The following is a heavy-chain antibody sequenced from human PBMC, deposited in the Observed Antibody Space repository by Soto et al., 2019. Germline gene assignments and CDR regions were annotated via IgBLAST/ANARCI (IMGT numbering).Heavy chain of an antibody. CDR2: ISPIFGTA. D-gene: IGHD3-10*01. CDR1: GDTFSSYA. J-gene: IGHJ6*02. Sequence: ASVKVSCKASGDTFSSYAISWVRQAPGQGLEWMGGISPIFGTANYAQKFQGRVTITADKSTSTAYMELSSLKSEDTAVYYCAREVPQFALGMDVWGQGTTVTV. V-gene: IGHV1-69*06. CDR3: AREVPQFALGMDV.